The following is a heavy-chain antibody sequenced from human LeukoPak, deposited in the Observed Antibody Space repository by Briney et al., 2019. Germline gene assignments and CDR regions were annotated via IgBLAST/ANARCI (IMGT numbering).Heavy chain of an antibody. D-gene: IGHD5-12*01. Sequence: PGGSLRLSCEASGFTFRYYAMGWVRQAPGKGLEWVSVIGGAGDRIYYAESVRGRFTISRDSSTNTLYLQMDDLRVEDTAVYYCTKAGGNSDYQYYFDNWGPGILVTVSS. V-gene: IGHV3-23*01. CDR2: IGGAGDRI. CDR3: TKAGGNSDYQYYFDN. J-gene: IGHJ4*02. CDR1: GFTFRYYA.